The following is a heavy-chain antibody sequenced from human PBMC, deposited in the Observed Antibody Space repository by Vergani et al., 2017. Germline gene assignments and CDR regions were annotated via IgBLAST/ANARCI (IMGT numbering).Heavy chain of an antibody. V-gene: IGHV3-11*01. CDR1: GFIFSDYY. CDR3: GRKQSPASLMDKPIDI. CDR2: ISDGGETK. J-gene: IGHJ5*02. D-gene: IGHD1/OR15-1a*01. Sequence: QVQLVASGGGLVRPGGSLRLSCAASGFIFSDYYMTWIRQTPGKGLEWLAHISDGGETKMYAESLKGRFTVSRDNTKNLLILQMKTLKVDDTATDYCGRKQSPASLMDKPIDIWGQGTLVTGSS.